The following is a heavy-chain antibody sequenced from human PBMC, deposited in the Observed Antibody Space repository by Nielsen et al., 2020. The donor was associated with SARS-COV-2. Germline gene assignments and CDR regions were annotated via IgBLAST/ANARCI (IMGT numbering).Heavy chain of an antibody. CDR1: GGSISSSSYY. CDR2: IYYSGST. D-gene: IGHD6-19*01. J-gene: IGHJ4*02. CDR3: ARLGSSGWYYFDY. V-gene: IGHV4-39*01. Sequence: SETLSLTCTVSGGSISSSSYYWGWLRQPPGKGLEWIGSIYYSGSTYYNPSLKSRVTISVDTSKNQFSLKLSSVTAADTAVYYCARLGSSGWYYFDYWGQGTLVTVSS.